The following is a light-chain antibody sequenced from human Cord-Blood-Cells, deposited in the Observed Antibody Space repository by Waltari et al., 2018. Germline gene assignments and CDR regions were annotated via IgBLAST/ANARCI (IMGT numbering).Light chain of an antibody. Sequence: DIQMTQSPSSLSASVGDRVTITCRESQSISSYLNWYQQKPGNAPKLRIYAAFSLQSGVPSRVSGSGAGTDLTLTSRHLQPEEFETYYWQQSYSTPFTFGQGTQLEIK. CDR3: QQSYSTPFT. CDR2: AAF. V-gene: IGKV1-39*01. CDR1: QSISSY. J-gene: IGKJ5*01.